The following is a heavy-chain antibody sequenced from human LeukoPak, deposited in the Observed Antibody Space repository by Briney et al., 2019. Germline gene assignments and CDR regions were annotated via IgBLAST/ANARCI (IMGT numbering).Heavy chain of an antibody. D-gene: IGHD2-2*01. CDR2: INHSGST. CDR1: GGSFSGYY. CDR3: ARLGYCSSTSCFDY. Sequence: PSETLSLTCAVYGGSFSGYYWSWLRQPPGKGLEWIGEINHSGSTNYNPSLKSRVTISVDTSKNQFSLKLSSVTAADTAVYYCARLGYCSSTSCFDYWGQGTLVTVSS. V-gene: IGHV4-34*01. J-gene: IGHJ4*02.